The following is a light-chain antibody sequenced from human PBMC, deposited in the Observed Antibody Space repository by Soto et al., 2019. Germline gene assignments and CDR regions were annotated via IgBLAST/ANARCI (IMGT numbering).Light chain of an antibody. CDR3: SSYTSSSTLV. V-gene: IGLV2-14*01. CDR2: EVS. J-gene: IGLJ2*01. CDR1: SSDVGGYNY. Sequence: QSALTQPASVSGSPGQSITISCTGTSSDVGGYNYVSWYQQHPGIAPKLMISEVSNWPSGVSNRFSGSKSGNTASLTISGLQAEDEADYYCSSYTSSSTLVFGGGTQLTVL.